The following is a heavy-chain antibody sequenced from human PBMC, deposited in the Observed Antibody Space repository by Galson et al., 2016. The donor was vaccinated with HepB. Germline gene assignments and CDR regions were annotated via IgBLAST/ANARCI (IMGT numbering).Heavy chain of an antibody. CDR1: GFTFSSYT. J-gene: IGHJ3*02. V-gene: IGHV3-30*04. CDR3: ARPRVDCSSTNCYLTFVN. CDR2: IAYDGSNK. D-gene: IGHD2-2*01. Sequence: SLRLSCAASGFTFSSYTMHWVRQTPGKGLEWVALIAYDGSNKYYADSVKGRFTISADKSIGTAYLQWSSLKASDTAMYYCARPRVDCSSTNCYLTFVNWGQGTMVTVSS.